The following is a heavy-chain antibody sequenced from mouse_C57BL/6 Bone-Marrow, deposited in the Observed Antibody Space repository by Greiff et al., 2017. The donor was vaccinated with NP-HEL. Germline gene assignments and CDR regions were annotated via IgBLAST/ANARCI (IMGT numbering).Heavy chain of an antibody. CDR1: GYTFTDYY. Sequence: VQLKQSGPVLVKPGASVKMSCKASGYTFTDYYMNWVKQSHGKSLEWIGVINPYNGGTSYNQKFKGKATLTVDKSSSTAYMELNSLTSEDSAVYYCAREHCYRPLYYAMDYWGQGTSVTVSS. CDR2: INPYNGGT. J-gene: IGHJ4*01. CDR3: AREHCYRPLYYAMDY. D-gene: IGHD6-1*01. V-gene: IGHV1-19*01.